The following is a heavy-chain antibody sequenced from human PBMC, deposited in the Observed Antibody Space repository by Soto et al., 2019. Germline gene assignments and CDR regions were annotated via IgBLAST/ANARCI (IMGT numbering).Heavy chain of an antibody. D-gene: IGHD3-22*01. V-gene: IGHV1-18*01. CDR3: ARPDSSGYYHFDY. CDR2: SSAYNGNT. Sequence: GASVKVCCKASGYTFTIYGISWVRQAPGQGLEWMGWSSAYNGNTNYAQKLQGRVTMTTDTSTSTAYMELRSLRSDDTAVYYCARPDSSGYYHFDYWGQGTLVTVSS. J-gene: IGHJ4*02. CDR1: GYTFTIYG.